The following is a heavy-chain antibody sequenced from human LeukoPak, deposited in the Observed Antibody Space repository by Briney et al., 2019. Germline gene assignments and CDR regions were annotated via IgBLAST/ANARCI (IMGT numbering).Heavy chain of an antibody. J-gene: IGHJ3*01. V-gene: IGHV3-30*04. CDR3: ARNAFDA. CDR2: VSFDGSDK. Sequence: SCKVSGYTLTELSMHWVRQAPGKGLEWVAVVSFDGSDKYYADSVKGRFTISRDNSKNTLYLQMDSLRPEDTAVYYCARNAFDAWGQGTMVTVSS. CDR1: GYTLTELS.